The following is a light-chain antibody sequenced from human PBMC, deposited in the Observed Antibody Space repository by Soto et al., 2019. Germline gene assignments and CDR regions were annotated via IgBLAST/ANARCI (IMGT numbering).Light chain of an antibody. Sequence: DVPLTQSPSTLSASVGDTVTITCRASQTHIAYLAWYQQKPGTAPKLLIYDASRLKGGVPSRFSGSSSPTDFTLTISRLRADYLATYYCQYYSCLSGTFGQGTKVDIK. CDR2: DAS. J-gene: IGKJ1*01. CDR1: QTHIAY. V-gene: IGKV1-5*01. CDR3: QYYSCLSGT.